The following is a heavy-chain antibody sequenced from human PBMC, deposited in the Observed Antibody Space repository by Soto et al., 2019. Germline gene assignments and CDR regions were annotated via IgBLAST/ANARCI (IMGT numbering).Heavy chain of an antibody. CDR3: VKTPGYYYDSQAYYHV. CDR2: IGTSVGST. D-gene: IGHD3-22*01. J-gene: IGHJ4*02. Sequence: PGGSLRLSCSASGFSFSSYAIHWVRQAPGKGLEYVSSIGTSVGSTFYADSVKGRFTISRDNSKNTVYLQMSSVRAEDTAEYYCVKTPGYYYDSQAYYHVWGRGTLVTVSS. CDR1: GFSFSSYA. V-gene: IGHV3-64D*06.